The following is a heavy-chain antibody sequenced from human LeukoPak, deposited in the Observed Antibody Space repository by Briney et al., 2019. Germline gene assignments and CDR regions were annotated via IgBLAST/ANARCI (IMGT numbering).Heavy chain of an antibody. CDR1: GGTFSNYA. D-gene: IGHD3-10*01. CDR2: ISAYNGNT. V-gene: IGHV1-18*01. J-gene: IGHJ4*02. Sequence: GSSVKVSCKASGGTFSNYAISWVRQAPGQGLEWMGWISAYNGNTNYAQKLQGRVTMTTDTSTSTAYMELRSLRSDDTAVYYCARGSQGVWFGEYDYWGQGTRVTVSS. CDR3: ARGSQGVWFGEYDY.